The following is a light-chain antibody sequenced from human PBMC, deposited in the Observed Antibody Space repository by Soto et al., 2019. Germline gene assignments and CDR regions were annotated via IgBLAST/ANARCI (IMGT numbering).Light chain of an antibody. J-gene: IGLJ2*01. Sequence: SYELTQPPSVSVAPGQTAKITCGGNYIGTKSVHWYQQKPGQAPALVVYDDSVRPSGIPERFSGSNSGNTATLTISRVEAGDEADYYCQVWDNSSDHVVFGGGTKVTVL. CDR3: QVWDNSSDHVV. CDR1: YIGTKS. V-gene: IGLV3-21*02. CDR2: DDS.